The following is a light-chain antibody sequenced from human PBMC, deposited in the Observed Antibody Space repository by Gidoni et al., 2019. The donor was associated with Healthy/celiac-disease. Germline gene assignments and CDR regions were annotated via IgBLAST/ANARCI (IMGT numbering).Light chain of an antibody. CDR3: QQYGSSPSIT. Sequence: ELVLTQSPGTQSLSPGERATLSCRASQSVSSSYLAWYQQKPGQAPRLLIYGASSRATGIPDRFSGSGSGTDFTLTISRLEPEDFAVYYCQQYGSSPSITFGQGTRLEIK. V-gene: IGKV3-20*01. CDR2: GAS. CDR1: QSVSSSY. J-gene: IGKJ5*01.